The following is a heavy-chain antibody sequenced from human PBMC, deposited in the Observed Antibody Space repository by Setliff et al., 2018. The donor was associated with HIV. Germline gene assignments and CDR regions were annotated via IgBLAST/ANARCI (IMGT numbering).Heavy chain of an antibody. CDR3: AKGFRPVDTALVSGPTY. Sequence: GGSLRLSCAASGFTFSSYAMSWVRQTPERGLEWVSIITSGGSTYYADSAKGRFIISRDNSQNTLYLQMNSLRADDTAIYYCAKGFRPVDTALVSGPTYWGQGIRVTVSS. V-gene: IGHV3-23*01. CDR1: GFTFSSYA. CDR2: ITSGGST. D-gene: IGHD5-18*01. J-gene: IGHJ4*02.